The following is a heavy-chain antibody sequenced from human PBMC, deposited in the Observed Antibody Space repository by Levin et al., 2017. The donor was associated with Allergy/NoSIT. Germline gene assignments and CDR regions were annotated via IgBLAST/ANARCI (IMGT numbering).Heavy chain of an antibody. CDR3: AKLGYDSSGYWWFDP. CDR1: GGSINSRSFY. Sequence: GSLRLSCTVSGGSINSRSFYWAWIRQPPGKGLEWIGSIDYSESTDYNSSLKSRVTISVDTSKNQFSLRLRSVTAADTAVYYCAKLGYDSSGYWWFDPWGQGTLVTVSS. D-gene: IGHD3-22*01. V-gene: IGHV4-39*01. CDR2: IDYSEST. J-gene: IGHJ5*02.